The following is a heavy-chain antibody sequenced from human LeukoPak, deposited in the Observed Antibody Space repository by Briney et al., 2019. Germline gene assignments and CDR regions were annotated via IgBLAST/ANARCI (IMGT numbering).Heavy chain of an antibody. J-gene: IGHJ4*02. CDR1: GSRFTSYW. D-gene: IGHD5-18*01. CDR2: IYPGDSDS. CDR3: ARLPRVVQLRLPYFDY. Sequence: GGPLKISCKGSGSRFTSYWIGGVPQMPGKGKEYMVIIYPGDSDSKYSASFQGQVTISANKSISTAYLQWRSRKASDTPMYYCARLPRVVQLRLPYFDYWGQGTLVTVSS. V-gene: IGHV5-51*01.